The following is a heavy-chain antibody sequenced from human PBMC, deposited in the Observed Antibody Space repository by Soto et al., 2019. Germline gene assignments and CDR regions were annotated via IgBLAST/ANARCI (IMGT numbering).Heavy chain of an antibody. D-gene: IGHD3-10*01. CDR1: GFTFGNYW. V-gene: IGHV3-74*01. CDR3: VRDAIGDFPIEH. CDR2: INSDGRST. J-gene: IGHJ4*02. Sequence: EVQLVESGGGLVQPGGSLRLSCAASGFTFGNYWMHWVRQAPGKGLVWVSRINSDGRSTTYADSVKGRFTISRDNAKNTLDLQMNSLRAEDTAVYYCVRDAIGDFPIEHWGQGTLVTVSS.